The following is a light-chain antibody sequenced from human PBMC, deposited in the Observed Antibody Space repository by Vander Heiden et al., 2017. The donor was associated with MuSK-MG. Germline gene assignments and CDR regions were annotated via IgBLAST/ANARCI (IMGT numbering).Light chain of an antibody. V-gene: IGLV2-14*03. CDR2: DVS. CDR3: GSYTSISTLV. J-gene: IGLJ1*01. Sequence: QSALTQPAPVSGSPGQSITISCTGTSRDVGGYNYVSLYQQHPGKAPKLLIYDVSYRPSGVSNRFSGSKSGNTASLTISGLQAEDEADYYCGSYTSISTLVFGTGTKVTVL. CDR1: SRDVGGYNY.